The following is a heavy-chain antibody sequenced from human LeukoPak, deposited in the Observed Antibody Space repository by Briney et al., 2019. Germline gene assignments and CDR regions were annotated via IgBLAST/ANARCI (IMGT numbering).Heavy chain of an antibody. V-gene: IGHV3-15*01. CDR1: GFTFNNAW. CDR3: ATHYYDSSGYGRHFDY. CDR2: IKRKTDGGTA. J-gene: IGHJ4*02. D-gene: IGHD3-22*01. Sequence: PGGSLRLSCAASGFTFNNAWMSWVRQAPGKGLEWVGHIKRKTDGGTADYAAPVKGRFTISRDDSKNTLYLHMNSLKTEDTAVYYCATHYYDSSGYGRHFDYWGQGTLVTVSS.